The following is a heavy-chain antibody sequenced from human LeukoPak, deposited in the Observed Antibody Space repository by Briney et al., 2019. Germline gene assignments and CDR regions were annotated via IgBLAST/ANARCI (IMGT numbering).Heavy chain of an antibody. V-gene: IGHV3-33*01. CDR1: GFTFSSYG. D-gene: IGHD3-10*01. CDR3: ARDLLLWFGELSGDSDY. CDR2: IWYDGSHK. J-gene: IGHJ4*02. Sequence: GGSLRLSCAASGFTFSSYGMHWVRQAPGKGPEWVADIWYDGSHKYYADSVKGRFTISRDNSKNTLHLQMNSLRAEDTAVYYCARDLLLWFGELSGDSDYWGQGTLVTVSS.